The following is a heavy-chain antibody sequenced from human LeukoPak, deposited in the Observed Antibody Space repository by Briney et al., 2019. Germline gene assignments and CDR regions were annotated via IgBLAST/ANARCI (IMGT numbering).Heavy chain of an antibody. D-gene: IGHD3-3*01. V-gene: IGHV3-30-3*01. Sequence: PGTSLRLSCAASEFTFSHYAMHWVRQAPGKGLEWVAVISYDGSNKYYADSVKGRFTISRDNSKNTVYLQMNSLRADDTAVYYCARDFTPEWFDIHWGQGTLVTVS. J-gene: IGHJ4*02. CDR1: EFTFSHYA. CDR3: ARDFTPEWFDIH. CDR2: ISYDGSNK.